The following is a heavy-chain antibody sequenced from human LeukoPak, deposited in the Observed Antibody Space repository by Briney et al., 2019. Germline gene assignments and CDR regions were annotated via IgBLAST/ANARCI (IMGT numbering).Heavy chain of an antibody. CDR3: ARRGAAAAVFDY. CDR2: ISSSGSTM. Sequence: GGSLRLSCAASGFTFSSYEMNWVRQAPGKGLEWVSYISSSGSTMYSADSVKGRFTISRDNAKNSLYLQINSLRAEDTAVYYCARRGAAAAVFDYWGRGTLVTVSS. D-gene: IGHD6-13*01. V-gene: IGHV3-48*03. CDR1: GFTFSSYE. J-gene: IGHJ4*02.